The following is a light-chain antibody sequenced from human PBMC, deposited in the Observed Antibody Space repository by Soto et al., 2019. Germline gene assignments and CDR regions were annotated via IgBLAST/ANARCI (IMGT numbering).Light chain of an antibody. V-gene: IGKV3-15*01. Sequence: EIVMTQSPATLSVSPGERAALACRASQSVSSNLAWFQQKPGQPPRLLIFDASARATGIPARFSGSGSGAEFTLTISSLQSEDFAVYYCQQYDKWPRTFGQGTKLEIK. J-gene: IGKJ1*01. CDR2: DAS. CDR3: QQYDKWPRT. CDR1: QSVSSN.